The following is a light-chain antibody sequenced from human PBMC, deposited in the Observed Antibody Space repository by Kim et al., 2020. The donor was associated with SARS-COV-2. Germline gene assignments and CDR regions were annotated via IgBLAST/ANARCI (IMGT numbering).Light chain of an antibody. Sequence: QSALTQPPSASGSPGQSVTISCTGTSSDVGGYNYVSWYQQHPGKAPKFIIYEVSKRPSGVPDRFSGSKSCNTASLTVSGLQAEDEADYYCSSYAGSNIVIFGGGTQLTVL. J-gene: IGLJ2*01. CDR2: EVS. CDR3: SSYAGSNIVI. CDR1: SSDVGGYNY. V-gene: IGLV2-8*01.